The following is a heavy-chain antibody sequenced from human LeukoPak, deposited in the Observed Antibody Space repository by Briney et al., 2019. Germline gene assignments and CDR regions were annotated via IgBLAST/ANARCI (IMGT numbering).Heavy chain of an antibody. CDR2: IYYSVST. J-gene: IGHJ5*02. D-gene: IGHD1-14*01. Sequence: SETLSLTCTASGGSISSSNYYWGWIRQPPGKGLEWIGSIYYSVSTDYNPSLKSRVTISVDTSKNQFSLKLSSVTAADTALYYCARILNRNWFDPWGQGTLVTVSS. V-gene: IGHV4-39*01. CDR1: GGSISSSNYY. CDR3: ARILNRNWFDP.